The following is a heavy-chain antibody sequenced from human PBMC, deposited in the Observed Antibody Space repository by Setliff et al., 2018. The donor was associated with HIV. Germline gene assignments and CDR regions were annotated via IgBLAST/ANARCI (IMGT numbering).Heavy chain of an antibody. CDR2: LRGDGII. CDR1: GFNANPYT. Sequence: GGSLRLSCAVSGFNANPYTMAWVRQAPGRGLEWLSSLRGDGIISYADSVKGRFTISRDSAKNSLFLQMNSLRGEDTAVYFCARDDKWAFDYYYYMDVWGKGTTVTVSS. D-gene: IGHD1-26*01. J-gene: IGHJ6*03. V-gene: IGHV3-48*01. CDR3: ARDDKWAFDYYYYMDV.